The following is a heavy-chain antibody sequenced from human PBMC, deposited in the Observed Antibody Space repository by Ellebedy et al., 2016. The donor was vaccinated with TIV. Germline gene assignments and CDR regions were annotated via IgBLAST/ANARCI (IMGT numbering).Heavy chain of an antibody. CDR2: ISSSSSTI. CDR1: GFTFSSYS. Sequence: PGGSLRLSCAASGFTFSSYSMNWVRQAPGKGLEWVSYISSSSSTIYYADSVKGRFTISRDNAKNSLYLQMNSLRAEDTAVYYCARGQLRLGELSLAPFDYWGQGTLVTVSS. J-gene: IGHJ4*02. CDR3: ARGQLRLGELSLAPFDY. D-gene: IGHD3-16*02. V-gene: IGHV3-48*01.